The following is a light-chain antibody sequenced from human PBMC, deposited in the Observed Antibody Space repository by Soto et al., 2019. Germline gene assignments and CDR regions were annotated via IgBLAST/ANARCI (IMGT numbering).Light chain of an antibody. J-gene: IGKJ4*01. CDR3: QQYHSYPVT. Sequence: DIQMPQSPSSLSASVGDTVTITCRASQGINDFLAWFQQKPGKAPKPLISAASSLQSGVPSKFSGSGSDRDFTLTISSLQPEDSATYYCQQYHSYPVTFGGGTKVEIK. CDR1: QGINDF. CDR2: AAS. V-gene: IGKV1-16*02.